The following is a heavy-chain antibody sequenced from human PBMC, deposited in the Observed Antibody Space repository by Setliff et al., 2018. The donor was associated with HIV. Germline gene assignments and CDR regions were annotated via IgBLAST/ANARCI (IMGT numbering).Heavy chain of an antibody. Sequence: SETLSLTCTVSGGSISSGSYYWSWIRQPAGKGLEWIGRIYSSGSTNYNPSLSSRVTISVDTSKNQFSLKLRSVTAADTAVYFCAREPRAFDVWGRGTMVTVSS. V-gene: IGHV4-61*02. J-gene: IGHJ3*01. CDR3: AREPRAFDV. CDR2: IYSSGST. CDR1: GGSISSGSYY.